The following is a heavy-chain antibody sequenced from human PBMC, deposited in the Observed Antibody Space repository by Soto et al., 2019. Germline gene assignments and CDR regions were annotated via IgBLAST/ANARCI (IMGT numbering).Heavy chain of an antibody. J-gene: IGHJ6*02. V-gene: IGHV2-5*02. CDR1: GFSLTTGGMG. CDR3: ARIYCAGGNCYRRGGFYYGMDV. Sequence: QITLKESGPTLVQPTQTLTLTCSCSGFSLTTGGMGVGWIRQPPGKALEWLALIYWDDDKGYSPSLKSGLTIIKDISKNQVVLTMTNMDPVDTATYYCARIYCAGGNCYRRGGFYYGMDVWGQGTTVTVSS. CDR2: IYWDDDK. D-gene: IGHD2-8*02.